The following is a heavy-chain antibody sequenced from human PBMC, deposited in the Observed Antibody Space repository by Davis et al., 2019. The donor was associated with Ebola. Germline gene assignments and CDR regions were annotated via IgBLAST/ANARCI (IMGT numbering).Heavy chain of an antibody. CDR1: GFTFTRYW. J-gene: IGHJ6*02. CDR3: ARVSVPAALVPIDYYAMDV. D-gene: IGHD2-2*01. CDR2: IKEDGSDK. V-gene: IGHV3-7*03. Sequence: PGGSLRLSCAASGFTFTRYWMSWVRQAPGKGLQWVANIKEDGSDKYYVDSVKGRFTISRDNAKNSLYLQMNSLRAEDTAVYYCARVSVPAALVPIDYYAMDVWGQGTTVTVSS.